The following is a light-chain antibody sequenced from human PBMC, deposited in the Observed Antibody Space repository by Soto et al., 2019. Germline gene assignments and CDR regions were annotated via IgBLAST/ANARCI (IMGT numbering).Light chain of an antibody. Sequence: QSALTQPASVSGSPGQSITISCTGTSSDVGGYNYVSWYQQHPGKAPKLMIYDVSNRPSGVSNRFSGSKSGNTASLTISGRQAEDEADYYCSSYTSSSTNVFGTGTKLTAL. CDR1: SSDVGGYNY. CDR2: DVS. J-gene: IGLJ1*01. CDR3: SSYTSSSTNV. V-gene: IGLV2-14*01.